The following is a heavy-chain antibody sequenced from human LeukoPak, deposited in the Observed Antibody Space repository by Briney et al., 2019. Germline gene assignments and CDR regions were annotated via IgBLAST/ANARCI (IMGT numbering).Heavy chain of an antibody. CDR3: AREHRSSKYFDS. CDR1: AGSFISSSHH. D-gene: IGHD6-6*01. V-gene: IGHV4-39*02. Sequence: PSETLSLTCTVSAGSFISSSHHWGWIRQSPGKGLEWIGSVYYGRTTYYNPSLDGRVTVSLDTSANQFSLQLNSVTAADTAVYYCAREHRSSKYFDSWGQGALMIVSS. CDR2: VYYGRTT. J-gene: IGHJ4*02.